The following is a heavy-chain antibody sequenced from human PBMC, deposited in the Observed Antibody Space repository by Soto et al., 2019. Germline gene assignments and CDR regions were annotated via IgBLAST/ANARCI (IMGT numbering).Heavy chain of an antibody. CDR1: GYTFFTYD. CDR2: ISTYSGDT. D-gene: IGHD5-12*01. J-gene: IGHJ5*02. CDR3: ARHQVPTTSENWFDP. Sequence: QVHLVQSGVEVKTPGASVKVSCQASGYTFFTYDISWVRQAPGQGLEWMVWISTYSGDTKYAPKFQGSVTMTTDASTTTASLELRSLRSDDTAVYYCARHQVPTTSENWFDPWGQGTLVTVSS. V-gene: IGHV1-18*01.